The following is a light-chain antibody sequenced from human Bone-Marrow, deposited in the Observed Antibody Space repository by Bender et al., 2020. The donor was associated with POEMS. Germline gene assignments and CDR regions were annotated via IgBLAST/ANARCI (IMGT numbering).Light chain of an antibody. V-gene: IGLV4-69*01. CDR3: QTWDTGIVV. CDR2: LNSDGSH. Sequence: QLVLTQSPSASASLGASVKLTCTLSSGHSTYTIAWHQQQPEKGPRYLMKLNSDGSHSKGDGIPDRFSGSSSGAERYLTISSFQSEDEADYYCQTWDTGIVVFGGGTKLTVL. CDR1: SGHSTYT. J-gene: IGLJ2*01.